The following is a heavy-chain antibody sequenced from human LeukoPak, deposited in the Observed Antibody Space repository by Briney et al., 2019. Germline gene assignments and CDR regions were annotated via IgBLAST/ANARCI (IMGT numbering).Heavy chain of an antibody. Sequence: GRSLRLSCAASGFTFSSYAMHWVRQAPGKGLEWVAVISYDGSNKYYADSVKGRFTISRDNSKNTLYLQMNSLRAEDTAVYYCARDFGEDGDYVFDYWGQGTLVTVSS. CDR2: ISYDGSNK. CDR1: GFTFSSYA. CDR3: ARDFGEDGDYVFDY. J-gene: IGHJ4*02. D-gene: IGHD4-17*01. V-gene: IGHV3-30-3*01.